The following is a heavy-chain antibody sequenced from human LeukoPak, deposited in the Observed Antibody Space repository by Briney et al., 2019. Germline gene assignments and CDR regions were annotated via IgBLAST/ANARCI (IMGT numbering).Heavy chain of an antibody. CDR1: GFTVSSNY. CDR2: IKQDGSEK. J-gene: IGHJ4*02. CDR3: ARDSELSSFDY. Sequence: PGGSLRLSCAASGFTVSSNYMSWVRQAPGKGLEWVANIKQDGSEKYYVDSVKGRFTISRDNAKNSLYLQMNSLRAEDTAVYYCARDSELSSFDYWGQGTLVTVSS. D-gene: IGHD3-3*02. V-gene: IGHV3-7*01.